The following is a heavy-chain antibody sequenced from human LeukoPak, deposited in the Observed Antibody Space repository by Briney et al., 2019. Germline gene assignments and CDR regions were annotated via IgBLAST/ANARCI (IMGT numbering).Heavy chain of an antibody. J-gene: IGHJ4*02. CDR1: GFTFSSYA. Sequence: QPGGSLRLSCAASGFTFSSYAMSWVRQAPGNGLEWVSAISGSGGSTYYADSVKGRFTISRDNSKNTLYLQMNSLRAEDTAVYYCAKDPAWILLWKLLHFDYWGQGTLVTVSS. V-gene: IGHV3-23*01. CDR3: AKDPAWILLWKLLHFDY. D-gene: IGHD5-18*01. CDR2: ISGSGGST.